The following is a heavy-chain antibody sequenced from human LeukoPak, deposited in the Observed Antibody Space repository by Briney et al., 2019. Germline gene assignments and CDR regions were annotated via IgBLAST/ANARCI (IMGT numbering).Heavy chain of an antibody. J-gene: IGHJ6*03. CDR1: GFTFSSHA. Sequence: GGSLRLSCAASGFTFSSHAMGWVRQAPGKGLEWVPSLSGSGGTTYHADSVKGRFSISRDNSKNTLYLQLNSLRAEDTAVYYCAKGGSTSRVTTSRVVFGYYYYLDVWGKGTPVTVSS. D-gene: IGHD4-17*01. CDR2: LSGSGGTT. CDR3: AKGGSTSRVTTSRVVFGYYYYLDV. V-gene: IGHV3-23*01.